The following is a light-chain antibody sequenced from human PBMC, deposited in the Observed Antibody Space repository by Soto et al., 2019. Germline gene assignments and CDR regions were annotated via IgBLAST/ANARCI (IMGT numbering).Light chain of an antibody. CDR2: NAS. Sequence: EIVLTQSPATLSLSPGERATLSCRASQSVSSYLAWYQQKPGQAPKLLIYNASNRATGIPARFSGSGSGTDFTLTISSLGPEDFAVYYCQQRSNWPLLYTFGQGTKLEIQ. CDR3: QQRSNWPLLYT. J-gene: IGKJ2*01. V-gene: IGKV3-11*01. CDR1: QSVSSY.